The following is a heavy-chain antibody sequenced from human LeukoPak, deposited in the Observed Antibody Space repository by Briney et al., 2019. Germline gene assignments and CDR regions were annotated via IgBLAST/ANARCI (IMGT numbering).Heavy chain of an antibody. CDR2: ISSSGSTI. J-gene: IGHJ6*02. Sequence: GGSLRLSCAASGFTFSDYYMSWIRQAPGKGLEWVSYISSSGSTIYYADSVKGRFTISRDNAKNSLYLQMNSLRAEDTAVYYCASVSDIVVVNVWGQGTTVTVSS. CDR3: ASVSDIVVVNV. D-gene: IGHD2-15*01. V-gene: IGHV3-11*01. CDR1: GFTFSDYY.